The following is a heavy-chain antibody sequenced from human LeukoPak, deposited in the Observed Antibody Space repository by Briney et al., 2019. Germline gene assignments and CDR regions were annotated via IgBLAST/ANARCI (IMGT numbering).Heavy chain of an antibody. CDR3: ARSGLTGRGNGLDV. CDR2: FLSGGST. CDR1: GLTVSSNY. V-gene: IGHV3-53*01. D-gene: IGHD3/OR15-3a*01. Sequence: GGSLRLSCAVSGLTVSSNYITWVRQAPGKGLEWVSVFLSGGSTHYAASVRAGFSMSRDDSRNIVYLQLNSLRADDTAVYYCARSGLTGRGNGLDVWGQGTTVTVSS. J-gene: IGHJ6*02.